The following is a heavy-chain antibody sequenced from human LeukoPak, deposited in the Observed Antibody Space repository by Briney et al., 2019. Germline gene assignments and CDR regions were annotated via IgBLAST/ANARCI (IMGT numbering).Heavy chain of an antibody. CDR2: INPNSGGT. CDR1: GYTFTGYY. CDR3: ARRFRGASDHYYYMDV. V-gene: IGHV1-2*02. D-gene: IGHD3-16*01. J-gene: IGHJ6*03. Sequence: ASVKVSCKASGYTFTGYYMHWVRQAPGQGLERMGWINPNSGGTNYAQKFQGRVTMTRDTSISTAYMELSRLRSDDTAVYYCARRFRGASDHYYYMDVWGKGTTVTISS.